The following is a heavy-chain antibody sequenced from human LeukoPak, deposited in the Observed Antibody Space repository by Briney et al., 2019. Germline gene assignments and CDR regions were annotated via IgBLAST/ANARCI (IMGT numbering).Heavy chain of an antibody. CDR2: ISGSGGTT. CDR1: EFTCSHYA. J-gene: IGHJ4*02. V-gene: IGHV3-23*01. D-gene: IGHD2-21*01. Sequence: GGSLRLSCTASEFTCSHYAMSWVRQAPGKGLEWVSAISGSGGTTYYADSVKGRFTISRDNSKDTLYLQMNGLRAADTAVYYCAKTPGVMIPHIFDYWGQGTLVTVSS. CDR3: AKTPGVMIPHIFDY.